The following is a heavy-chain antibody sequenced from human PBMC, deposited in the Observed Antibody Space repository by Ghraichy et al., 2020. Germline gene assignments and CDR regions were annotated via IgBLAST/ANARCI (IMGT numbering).Heavy chain of an antibody. D-gene: IGHD3-3*01. CDR3: ARGLHYDFWRRDQDY. CDR1: GFTFSSYS. J-gene: IGHJ4*02. V-gene: IGHV3-21*01. CDR2: ISSSSSYI. Sequence: GGSLRLSCAASGFTFSSYSMNWVRQAPGKGLEWVSSISSSSSYIYYADSVKGRFTISRDNAKNSLYLQMNSLRAEDTAVYYCARGLHYDFWRRDQDYWGQGTLVTVSS.